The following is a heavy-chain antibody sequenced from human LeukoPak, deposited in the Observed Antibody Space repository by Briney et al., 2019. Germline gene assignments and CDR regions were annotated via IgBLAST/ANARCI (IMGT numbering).Heavy chain of an antibody. J-gene: IGHJ4*02. CDR3: ARDHQAGGDY. D-gene: IGHD3-16*01. Sequence: PGGPLRLSCAASGFTFSSYEMNWVRQAPGKGLEWVSYISSSGSTIYYADSVKGRFTISRDNAKNSLYPQMNSLRAEDTAVYYCARDHQAGGDYWGQGTLVTVSS. CDR1: GFTFSSYE. CDR2: ISSSGSTI. V-gene: IGHV3-48*03.